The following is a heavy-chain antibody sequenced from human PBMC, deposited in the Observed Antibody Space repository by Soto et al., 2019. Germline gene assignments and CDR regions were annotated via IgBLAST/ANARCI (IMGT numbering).Heavy chain of an antibody. CDR1: SGSISSSNW. Sequence: QVQLQESGPGLVKPSGTLSLTCAVSSGSISSSNWWSWVRQPPGKGLEWIGEIYHSGSTNYNPSLKSRVTISVDKSKNQCSLKLSSVTAADTAVYYCAREKVDPDDNYYYYRDVWGKGTTVTVSS. CDR2: IYHSGST. J-gene: IGHJ6*03. D-gene: IGHD1-1*01. V-gene: IGHV4-4*02. CDR3: AREKVDPDDNYYYYRDV.